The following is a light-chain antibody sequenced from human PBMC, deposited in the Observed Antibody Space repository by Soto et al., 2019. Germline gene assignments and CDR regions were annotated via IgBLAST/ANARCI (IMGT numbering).Light chain of an antibody. CDR1: QSVSSAY. V-gene: IGKV3-20*01. J-gene: IGKJ1*01. Sequence: EIVLTQSPGTLSLSPGERATLSCRDSQSVSSAYLAWHQQKPGQAPRLLIYGASSRATGIPDRFSGSGSGTDFTLTISRLEPEDFAVYYCQQYGSSPRTFGQGTKVEIK. CDR2: GAS. CDR3: QQYGSSPRT.